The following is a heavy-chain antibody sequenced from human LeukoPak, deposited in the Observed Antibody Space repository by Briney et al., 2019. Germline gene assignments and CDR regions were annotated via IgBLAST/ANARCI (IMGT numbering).Heavy chain of an antibody. J-gene: IGHJ4*02. CDR2: ISAGGSNT. V-gene: IGHV3-23*01. Sequence: PGGSLRLSCSASGFTFSNSAMTWVRQAPGKGLEWVSSISAGGSNTNHADSVKGRFTISRDNSKSTLYLQMNSLRVEDTAIYYCANALSVPNWNRTPFDFWGQGTLVTVSS. D-gene: IGHD1-1*01. CDR3: ANALSVPNWNRTPFDF. CDR1: GFTFSNSA.